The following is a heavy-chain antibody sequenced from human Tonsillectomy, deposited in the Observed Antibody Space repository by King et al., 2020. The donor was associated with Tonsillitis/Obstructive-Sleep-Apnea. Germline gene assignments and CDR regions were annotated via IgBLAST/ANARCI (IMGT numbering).Heavy chain of an antibody. CDR1: GFTFSSYA. V-gene: IGHV3-23*04. D-gene: IGHD2-2*01. CDR3: AKVLGYCSSTSCYKPLDY. J-gene: IGHJ4*02. Sequence: VQLVESGGGLVQPGGSLRLSCAASGFTFSSYAMSWVRQAPGKGLEWVSVISGSGGSTYYADSVEGRFTISRDNSKNTLYLQMNSLRAEDTAVYYCAKVLGYCSSTSCYKPLDYWGQGTLVTVSS. CDR2: ISGSGGST.